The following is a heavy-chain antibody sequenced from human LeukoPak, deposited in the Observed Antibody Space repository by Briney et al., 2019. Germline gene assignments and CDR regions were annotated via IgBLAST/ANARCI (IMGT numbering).Heavy chain of an antibody. D-gene: IGHD1-26*01. CDR2: INHSGST. J-gene: IGHJ4*02. Sequence: SETLSLTCAVYGGSFSGYYWSWIRQPPGKGLEWIGEINHSGSTNYNPSLKSRVTISVDTSKNQFSLKLSSVTAADTAVYYCATPLLQRVYWGQGTLVTVSS. CDR1: GGSFSGYY. V-gene: IGHV4-34*01. CDR3: ATPLLQRVY.